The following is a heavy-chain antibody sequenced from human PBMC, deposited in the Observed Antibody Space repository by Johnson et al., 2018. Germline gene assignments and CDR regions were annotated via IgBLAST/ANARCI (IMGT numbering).Heavy chain of an antibody. Sequence: VQLVESGGGLVQPGGSLRLSCAASGFTFSTYWMTWVRQAPGKGLEWVANINQDGRESYYLDSVKGQFTISRDNTKNSLALLMNSRSVGDTSIYYCSRCGCDCPSGFDSWGQGTLVTVSS. CDR3: SRCGCDCPSGFDS. J-gene: IGHJ4*02. V-gene: IGHV3-7*01. CDR2: INQDGRES. D-gene: IGHD2-21*02. CDR1: GFTFSTYW.